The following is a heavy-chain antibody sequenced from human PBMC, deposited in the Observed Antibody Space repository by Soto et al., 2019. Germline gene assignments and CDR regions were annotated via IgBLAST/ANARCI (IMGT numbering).Heavy chain of an antibody. Sequence: QVQLVQSGAEVKKPGASVKVSCKASGYTFTSYYMHWVRQAPGQGLEWMVIINPSGGSTSYAQKFQGRITMTRDTSTSTVYMELSSLRSEATDLYYCARDRIAARPGEGAFDIWGQGTMVTVSS. CDR2: INPSGGST. V-gene: IGHV1-46*03. J-gene: IGHJ3*02. CDR1: GYTFTSYY. CDR3: ARDRIAARPGEGAFDI. D-gene: IGHD6-6*01.